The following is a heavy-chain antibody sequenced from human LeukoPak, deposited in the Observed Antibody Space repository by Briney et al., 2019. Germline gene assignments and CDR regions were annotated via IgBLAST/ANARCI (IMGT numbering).Heavy chain of an antibody. Sequence: SETLSLTCAVYAGSFSGYYWSWIRQPPGKGLEWIGEINHSGSTNYNPSLKSRVTISVDASKNQFSLKLSSVTAADTAVYYCASEVVAATLYYWVQGTLVTVSS. V-gene: IGHV4-34*01. J-gene: IGHJ4*02. CDR2: INHSGST. CDR1: AGSFSGYY. CDR3: ASEVVAATLYY. D-gene: IGHD2-15*01.